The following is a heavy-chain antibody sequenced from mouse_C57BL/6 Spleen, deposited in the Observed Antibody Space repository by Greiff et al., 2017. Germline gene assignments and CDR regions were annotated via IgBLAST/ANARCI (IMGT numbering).Heavy chain of an antibody. CDR1: GYAFTNYL. CDR3: GSIYYYDYAMDY. D-gene: IGHD1-1*01. CDR2: INPGSSGT. V-gene: IGHV1-54*01. Sequence: QVQLKESGAELVRPGTSVKVSCKASGYAFTNYLIDWVKQRPGQGLEWIGVINPGSSGTNYNEKFKGKATLTADKSSSTAYMQLSSLTSEDSAGYCCGSIYYYDYAMDYWGQGTSVTVSS. J-gene: IGHJ4*01.